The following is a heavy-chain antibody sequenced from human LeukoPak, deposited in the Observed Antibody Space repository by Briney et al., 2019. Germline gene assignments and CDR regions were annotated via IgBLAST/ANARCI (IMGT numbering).Heavy chain of an antibody. CDR1: GGSFSGYY. J-gene: IGHJ4*02. V-gene: IGHV4-34*01. Sequence: PSETLSLTCAVYGGSFSGYYWSWIRQPPGKGLEWIGEINHSGSTNYNSSLKSRVTISVDTSKNQFSLKLSSVTAADTAVYYCARGRVYDFWSGYPYYFDYWGQGTLVTVSS. CDR2: INHSGST. CDR3: ARGRVYDFWSGYPYYFDY. D-gene: IGHD3-3*01.